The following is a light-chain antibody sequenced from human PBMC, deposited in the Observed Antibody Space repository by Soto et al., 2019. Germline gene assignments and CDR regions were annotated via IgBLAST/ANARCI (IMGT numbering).Light chain of an antibody. CDR1: SSDVGAYNY. V-gene: IGLV2-8*01. CDR2: EVS. CDR3: ISYAGSNIFV. Sequence: QSALTQPPSASGSPGQSVTISCTGTSSDVGAYNYVSWYQQHPGKVPKLMIYEVSKRPSGVPDRFSGSKSGNTASLTVSGLQAEDEADYYCISYAGSNIFVFGTGTRSPS. J-gene: IGLJ1*01.